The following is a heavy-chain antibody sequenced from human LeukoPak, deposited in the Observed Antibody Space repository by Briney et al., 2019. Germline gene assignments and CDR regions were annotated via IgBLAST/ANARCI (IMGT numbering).Heavy chain of an antibody. CDR1: GGSIIGYY. D-gene: IGHD6-6*01. CDR2: IYYSGST. CDR3: AREYSSSSGRRAFDI. Sequence: PSETLSLTCTVSGGSIIGYYWSWIRQPPGKGLEWIGYIYYSGSTNYNPSLKSRLTISIDTSENQFSLKLSSVTATDTAVYYCAREYSSSSGRRAFDIWGQGTMVTVSS. V-gene: IGHV4-59*08. J-gene: IGHJ3*02.